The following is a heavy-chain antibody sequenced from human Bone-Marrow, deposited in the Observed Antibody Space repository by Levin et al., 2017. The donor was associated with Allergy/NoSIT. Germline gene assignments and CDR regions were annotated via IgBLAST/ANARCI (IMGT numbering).Heavy chain of an antibody. V-gene: IGHV1-18*01. CDR3: ARVHSSGWDA. Sequence: PGESLKISCQASGYTFTNFAVSWVRQAPGQGLEWMGWISASIGTTNYAQNLQGRVTMTTDTSTSTAYMDLTRLRSDDTAIYYCARVHSSGWDAWGQGTLVTVSS. J-gene: IGHJ4*02. CDR1: GYTFTNFA. CDR2: ISASIGTT. D-gene: IGHD6-19*01.